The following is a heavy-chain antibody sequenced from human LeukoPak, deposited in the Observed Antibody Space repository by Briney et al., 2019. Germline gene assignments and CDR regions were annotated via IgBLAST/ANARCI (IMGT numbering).Heavy chain of an antibody. CDR3: ARDPYSSSWSYGMDV. J-gene: IGHJ6*02. V-gene: IGHV3-21*01. CDR1: GFTFSSYG. CDR2: ISSSSSYI. D-gene: IGHD6-13*01. Sequence: GGSLRLSCAASGFTFSSYGMNWVRQAPGKGLEWVSSISSSSSYIYYADSVKGRFTISRDNAKNSLYLQMNSLRAEDTAVYYCARDPYSSSWSYGMDVWGQGTTVTVSS.